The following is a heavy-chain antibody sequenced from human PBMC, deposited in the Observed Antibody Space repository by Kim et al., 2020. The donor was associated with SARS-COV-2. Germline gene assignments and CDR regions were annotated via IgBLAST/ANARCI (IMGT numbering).Heavy chain of an antibody. CDR1: GGSFSGYY. Sequence: SETLSLTCAVYGGSFSGYYCSWIRQPPGKGLEWIGEINHSGSTNYNPSLKSRVTISVDTSKNQFSLKLSSVTAADTAVYYCARHDSSGYSDYWGQGTLVTVSS. J-gene: IGHJ4*02. CDR2: INHSGST. CDR3: ARHDSSGYSDY. V-gene: IGHV4-34*01. D-gene: IGHD3-22*01.